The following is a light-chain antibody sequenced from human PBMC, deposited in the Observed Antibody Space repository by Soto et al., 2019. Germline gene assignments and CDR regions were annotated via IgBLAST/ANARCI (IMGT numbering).Light chain of an antibody. J-gene: IGLJ1*01. Sequence: QSALTQPRSVSGSPGQAGTISCTGTSSDVGGYNYVSWYQQQPGKAPKLMIYDVSKRPSGVPDRFSGSKSGNTASLTISGLQAEDEADYYCCSYAGSYTLFGTGTKVTVL. CDR3: CSYAGSYTL. V-gene: IGLV2-11*01. CDR1: SSDVGGYNY. CDR2: DVS.